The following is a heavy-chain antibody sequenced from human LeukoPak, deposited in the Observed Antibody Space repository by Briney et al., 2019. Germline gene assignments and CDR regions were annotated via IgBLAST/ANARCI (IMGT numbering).Heavy chain of an antibody. CDR3: IKYRGVYVEYNTSEY. J-gene: IGHJ4*02. V-gene: IGHV3-7*01. D-gene: IGHD5/OR15-5a*01. Sequence: AGSLRLSSAASGFTFRDYWMSWVRQAPGKGLGWVANIKHDGSEKYYVASVKGLFTISKATPNNSLYLQMNSIRAETAVVYCAIKYRGVYVEYNTSEYWGQGTLVTVSS. CDR1: GFTFRDYW. CDR2: IKHDGSEK.